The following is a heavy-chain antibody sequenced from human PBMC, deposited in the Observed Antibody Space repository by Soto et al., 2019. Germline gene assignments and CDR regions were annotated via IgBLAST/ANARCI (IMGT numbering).Heavy chain of an antibody. Sequence: ASVKVSCKASGYTFTDHYIHWLRQAPGQSLEWMGWINPYSGGTNYAQKFQGRVSMTWDTSLKTAYMELSSLMSEDTAVYYCARALGGSYYDLWGQGTLVTVSS. V-gene: IGHV1-2*02. CDR2: INPYSGGT. J-gene: IGHJ4*02. CDR3: ARALGGSYYDL. CDR1: GYTFTDHY. D-gene: IGHD1-26*01.